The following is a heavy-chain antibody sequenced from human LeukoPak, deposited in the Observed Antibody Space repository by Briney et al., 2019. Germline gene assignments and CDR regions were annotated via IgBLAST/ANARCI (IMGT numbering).Heavy chain of an antibody. J-gene: IGHJ4*02. V-gene: IGHV3-23*01. D-gene: IGHD3-22*01. CDR3: AKRGVVIRVILVGFHKEAYYFDS. CDR2: ISDSGGRT. Sequence: GGSLRLSCAVSGITLSNYGMSWVRQAPGKGLEWVASISDSGGRTNYADSVKGRFTISRDNPKNTIYLQMNSLRSEDTAVYFCAKRGVVIRVILVGFHKEAYYFDSWGQGALVTVSS. CDR1: GITLSNYG.